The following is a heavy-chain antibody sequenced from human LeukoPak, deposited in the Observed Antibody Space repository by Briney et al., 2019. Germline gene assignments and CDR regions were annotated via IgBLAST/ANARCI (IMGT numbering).Heavy chain of an antibody. CDR1: GGSTSSHY. D-gene: IGHD6-6*01. CDR2: IYTSGST. Sequence: SETLSLTCTVSGGSTSSHYCSWIRQPAGKGLEWIGRIYTSGSTNYNPSLKSRVTMSVDTSKNQFSLKLSSVTAADTAVYYCARNRVVAARRFSYYYYMDVWGKGTTVTVSS. V-gene: IGHV4-4*07. J-gene: IGHJ6*03. CDR3: ARNRVVAARRFSYYYYMDV.